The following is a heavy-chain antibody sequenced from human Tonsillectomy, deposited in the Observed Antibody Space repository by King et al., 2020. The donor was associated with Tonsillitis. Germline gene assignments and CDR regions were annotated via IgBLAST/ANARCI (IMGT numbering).Heavy chain of an antibody. CDR3: VRDNWYYDS. Sequence: QLVQSGAEVKKPGASVKVSCQASGYTFTDYHMHWVRQAPGQGLEWMGWIYPNNGGTSYAQKFQGRISLTRDTSINSVYMELTRLTSDDTALYYCVRDNWYYDSWGQGTLVTVSS. D-gene: IGHD1-1*01. CDR2: IYPNNGGT. V-gene: IGHV1-2*02. J-gene: IGHJ4*02. CDR1: GYTFTDYH.